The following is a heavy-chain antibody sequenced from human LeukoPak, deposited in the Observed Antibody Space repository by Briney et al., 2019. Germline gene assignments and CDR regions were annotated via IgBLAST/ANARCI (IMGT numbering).Heavy chain of an antibody. CDR2: IYYSGSP. D-gene: IGHD2-2*02. CDR1: GGSISSGGYY. V-gene: IGHV4-31*03. Sequence: SETLSLTCTVSGGSISSGGYYWSWIRQHPGKGLEWIGYIYYSGSPYYNPSLKSRVTISVDTSKNQFSLKLSSVTAADTAVYYCARDIVVVPAGIQKSHWFDPWGQGTLVTVSS. J-gene: IGHJ5*02. CDR3: ARDIVVVPAGIQKSHWFDP.